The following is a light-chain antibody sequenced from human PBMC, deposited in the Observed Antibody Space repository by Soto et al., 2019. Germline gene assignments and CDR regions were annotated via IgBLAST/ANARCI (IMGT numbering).Light chain of an antibody. J-gene: IGLJ1*01. CDR1: SSDVGGNDY. V-gene: IGLV2-14*01. Sequence: QAALTQPASVSGSPGQSVTISCTGASSDVGGNDYVSWYQQHPGKAPKLILYAVNNRPSGVFNHFSGSKSGNTASLVISGLQAADEADYYCSSYSTTSTLVVGSGTKLAVL. CDR2: AVN. CDR3: SSYSTTSTLV.